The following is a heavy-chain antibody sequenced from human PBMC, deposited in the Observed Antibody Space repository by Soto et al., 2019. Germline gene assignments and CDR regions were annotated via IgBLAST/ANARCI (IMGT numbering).Heavy chain of an antibody. CDR3: AKSGHHAFDI. D-gene: IGHD2-15*01. CDR1: GFTVSSNY. Sequence: GWSLRLSCAASGFTVSSNYMSWVRQAPGKGLEWVSGISWNSGSIGYADSVKGRFTISRDNAKNSLYLQMNSLRAEDTALYYCAKSGHHAFDIWGQGTMVTVSS. J-gene: IGHJ3*02. CDR2: ISWNSGSI. V-gene: IGHV3-9*01.